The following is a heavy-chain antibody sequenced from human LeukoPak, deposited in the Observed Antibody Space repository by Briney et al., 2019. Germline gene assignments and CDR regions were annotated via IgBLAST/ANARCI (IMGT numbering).Heavy chain of an antibody. D-gene: IGHD6-19*01. V-gene: IGHV3-30-3*01. Sequence: PGGSLRLSCAASGFTFSSYAMHRVRQAPGKELEWVAVISYDGSNKYYADSVKGRFTISRDNSKNTLYLQMNSLRAEDTAVYYCAREGGSGHNFDYWGQGTLVTVSS. CDR3: AREGGSGHNFDY. CDR2: ISYDGSNK. J-gene: IGHJ4*02. CDR1: GFTFSSYA.